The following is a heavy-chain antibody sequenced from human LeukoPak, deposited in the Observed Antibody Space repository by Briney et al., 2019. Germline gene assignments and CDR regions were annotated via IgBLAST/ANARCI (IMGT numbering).Heavy chain of an antibody. CDR1: GGSFRGYY. J-gene: IGHJ4*02. D-gene: IGHD2-15*01. CDR3: ARGSSVVVVAATFDY. V-gene: IGHV4-34*01. CDR2: INHSGST. Sequence: SETLSLTCAVYGGSFRGYYWRWLRHPPGKGLGWIGEINHSGSTNYTPSLKSRVTISVDTSKNQFSLKLSSVTAADTAVYYCARGSSVVVVAATFDYWGQGTLVTVSS.